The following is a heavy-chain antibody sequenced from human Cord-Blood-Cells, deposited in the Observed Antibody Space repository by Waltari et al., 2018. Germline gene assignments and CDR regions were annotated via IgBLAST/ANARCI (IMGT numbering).Heavy chain of an antibody. D-gene: IGHD1-1*01. CDR3: ARVAGPHWYFDL. Sequence: QVQLVESGGGVVQPGRSLRLSCAASGFTFSSYAMHWVRQAPGKGLEWVAVISYDGSKKYYADSVKGRFTISRDNSKNTLYLQMNSLRAEDTAVYYCARVAGPHWYFDLWGRGTLVTVSS. J-gene: IGHJ2*01. V-gene: IGHV3-30*04. CDR1: GFTFSSYA. CDR2: ISYDGSKK.